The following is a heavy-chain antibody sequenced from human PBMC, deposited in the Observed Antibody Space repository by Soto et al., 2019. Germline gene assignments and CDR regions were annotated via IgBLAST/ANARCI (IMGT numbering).Heavy chain of an antibody. CDR3: TTDPGDYEDF. V-gene: IGHV3-15*01. Sequence: EVQLVETGGDLVKPGGCLRLSCTASGITFINAWMSWVRQVPGKGMEWVGRIKNRADGGTTDYAAPVRGRFTISTDDSKNTLFLQMNSLEVEDTAVYYCTTDPGDYEDFWGQGTLVTVSS. D-gene: IGHD4-17*01. CDR2: IKNRADGGTT. CDR1: GITFINAW. J-gene: IGHJ4*02.